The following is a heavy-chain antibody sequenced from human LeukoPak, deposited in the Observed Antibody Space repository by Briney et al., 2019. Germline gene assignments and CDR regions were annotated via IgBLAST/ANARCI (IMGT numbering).Heavy chain of an antibody. CDR3: ARDKVRYSSGSQIDY. J-gene: IGHJ4*02. CDR1: GYTFTNYD. Sequence: ASVKVSCKASGYTFTNYDINWVRQATGQGLEWVGWMNPITGNTGYAQKFQGRVTITRNTSIRTAYMELSSLRFEDTALYYCARDKVRYSSGSQIDYWGQGTLVTVSS. D-gene: IGHD6-19*01. CDR2: MNPITGNT. V-gene: IGHV1-8*03.